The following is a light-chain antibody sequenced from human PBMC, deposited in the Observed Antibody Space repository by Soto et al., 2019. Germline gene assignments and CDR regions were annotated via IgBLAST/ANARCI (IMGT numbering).Light chain of an antibody. CDR3: QQYDSSPRT. V-gene: IGKV3-20*01. Sequence: DIVLTQSPGTLSLSPGERATLSCRASQSVNSAYLAWYQQRRGQGPRLLIYGASSRAAGIPDRFIGSGSGTDFTLTISRLEPEDFAVYYCQQYDSSPRTFGQGTKVDNK. CDR1: QSVNSAY. CDR2: GAS. J-gene: IGKJ1*01.